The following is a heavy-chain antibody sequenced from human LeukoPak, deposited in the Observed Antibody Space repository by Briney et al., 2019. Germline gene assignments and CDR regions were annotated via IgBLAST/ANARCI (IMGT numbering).Heavy chain of an antibody. CDR1: GFTFVDYG. Sequence: PGGSLRLSCATSGFTFVDYGLSWVRRAPGKGLEWLCAINYNGAITDYADSVKGRFTISRDNAKNSLYLRMDSLRVEDTALYYCARDRLGPSFSVSHFDLWGQGTLVTVSS. CDR2: INYNGAIT. J-gene: IGHJ4*02. D-gene: IGHD3-3*02. CDR3: ARDRLGPSFSVSHFDL. V-gene: IGHV3-20*04.